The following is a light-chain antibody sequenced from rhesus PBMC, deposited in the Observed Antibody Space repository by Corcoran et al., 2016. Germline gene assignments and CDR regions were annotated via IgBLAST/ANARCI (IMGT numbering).Light chain of an antibody. CDR3: MQALQTPLT. CDR2: YGS. CDR1: QSLLSSNGYNY. Sequence: DIVMTQTPLSLPVTLGEPASISCRSSQSLLSSNGYNYLNWYLQKPGQSPQLHIYYGSNRASGVPDRFSGRGSGTDFTLKISRVEAEDVGVYYCMQALQTPLTFGGGTKVEIK. V-gene: IGKV2-60*01. J-gene: IGKJ4*01.